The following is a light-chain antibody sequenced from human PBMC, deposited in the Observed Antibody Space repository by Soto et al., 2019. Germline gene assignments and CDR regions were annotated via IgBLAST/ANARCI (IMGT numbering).Light chain of an antibody. CDR2: AAS. J-gene: IGKJ5*01. CDR1: QSISSY. CDR3: HQSDSTLT. Sequence: DIQMTQSPSSLSASVGDRVTITCRASQSISSYLNWYQQKPGKAPKLLIYAASSLQSGVPSRFSGSASGTDFTLTISSLQPEDFATYYCHQSDSTLTFGQGTRLEIK. V-gene: IGKV1-39*01.